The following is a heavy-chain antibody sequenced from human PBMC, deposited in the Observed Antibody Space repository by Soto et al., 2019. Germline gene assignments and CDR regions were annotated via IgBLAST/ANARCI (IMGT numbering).Heavy chain of an antibody. Sequence: EVQLVESGGGLVQPGGSLRLSCAASGFTFSSYWMSWVRQAPGKGLEWVANIKQDGSEKYYVDSVKGRFTISRDNAKNSRYLQMNSLSAEDRAVYYFARELPPPWSGYYSTTFDYWGQGTLVTVSS. D-gene: IGHD3-3*01. V-gene: IGHV3-7*01. CDR2: IKQDGSEK. CDR1: GFTFSSYW. CDR3: ARELPPPWSGYYSTTFDY. J-gene: IGHJ4*02.